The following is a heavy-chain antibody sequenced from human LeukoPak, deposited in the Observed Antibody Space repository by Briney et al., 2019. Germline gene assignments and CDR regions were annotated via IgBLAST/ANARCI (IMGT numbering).Heavy chain of an antibody. CDR2: ISSSSSYI. Sequence: GGSLRLSCAASGFTFSSYSMNWVRQAPGKGLEWVSSISSSSSYIHYADSVKGRFTISRDNAKKSLYVQMNSLRADDTAVYYCGREVPGGATILDYWGQGTLVTVSS. D-gene: IGHD1-26*01. CDR3: GREVPGGATILDY. V-gene: IGHV3-21*01. CDR1: GFTFSSYS. J-gene: IGHJ4*02.